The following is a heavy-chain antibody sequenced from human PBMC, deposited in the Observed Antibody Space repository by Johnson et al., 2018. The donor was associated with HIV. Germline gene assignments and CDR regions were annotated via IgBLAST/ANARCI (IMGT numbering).Heavy chain of an antibody. J-gene: IGHJ3*02. CDR1: GFTFSYYA. D-gene: IGHD3-22*01. CDR3: ARIRVAVITEVGAFDM. V-gene: IGHV3-30-3*01. CDR2: ISYDGTNK. Sequence: QMLLVESGGGVVQPGRSLRLSCAASGFTFSYYAMHWVRKVPGKGLEWVAVISYDGTNKYYANSVKGRFTISRDHSKNTLYLQMNSLRAEDTAGYLCARIRVAVITEVGAFDMWGQGTMVTVSS.